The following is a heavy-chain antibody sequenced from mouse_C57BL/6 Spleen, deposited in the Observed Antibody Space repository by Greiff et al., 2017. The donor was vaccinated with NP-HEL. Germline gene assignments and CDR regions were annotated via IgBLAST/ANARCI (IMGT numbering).Heavy chain of an antibody. J-gene: IGHJ1*03. D-gene: IGHD2-5*01. CDR2: IDPNSGGT. V-gene: IGHV1-72*01. Sequence: VQLQQSGAELVKPGASVKLSCKASGYTFTSYWMHWVKQRPGRGLEWIGRIDPNSGGTKYNEKFKSKATLTVDKPSSTAYMQLSSLTSEDSAVYYGAREGNYSNCAWWYFEVWGTGTTVTVSS. CDR1: GYTFTSYW. CDR3: AREGNYSNCAWWYFEV.